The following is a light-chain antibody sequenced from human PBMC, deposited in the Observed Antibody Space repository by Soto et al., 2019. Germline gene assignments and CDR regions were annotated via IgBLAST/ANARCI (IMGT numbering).Light chain of an antibody. J-gene: IGLJ1*01. V-gene: IGLV7-43*01. CDR1: TGAVTSDSY. Sequence: QAVVTQEPSLTVSPGGTVTLTCASSTGAVTSDSYPSWFQQKPGQAPRALIYTISNTHSWTPARFSGSLLGGKAALTLSDVEPEDEAAYFCLLYYVGAHVFGAGTKLTVL. CDR3: LLYYVGAHV. CDR2: TIS.